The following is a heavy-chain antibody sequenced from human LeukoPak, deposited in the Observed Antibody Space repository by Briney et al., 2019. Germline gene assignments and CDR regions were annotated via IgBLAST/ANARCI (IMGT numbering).Heavy chain of an antibody. J-gene: IGHJ3*02. D-gene: IGHD2-21*02. Sequence: ASVRVSCTASRYTFRSYEINWVRQAPRQGVEWWGGISTLKGETNYAQKFQGRVTMTTATSTSTDYMELRSLRSDDTAVYYCARVRSARAGTASAFDIWGQGTMVTVSS. CDR3: ARVRSARAGTASAFDI. CDR2: ISTLKGET. CDR1: RYTFRSYE. V-gene: IGHV1-18*01.